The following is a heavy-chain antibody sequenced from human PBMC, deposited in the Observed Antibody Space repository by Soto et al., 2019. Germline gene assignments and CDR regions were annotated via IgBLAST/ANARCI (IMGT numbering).Heavy chain of an antibody. V-gene: IGHV1-69*13. CDR3: ARFGRSNSGYA. CDR1: GYTFTGYY. D-gene: IGHD5-12*01. Sequence: SVKVSCKASGYTFTGYYMHWVRQAPGQGLEWMGGIIPIFGTANYAQKFQGRVTITADESTSTAYMELSSLRSEDTAVYYCARFGRSNSGYAWGQGTLVTVSS. J-gene: IGHJ4*02. CDR2: IIPIFGTA.